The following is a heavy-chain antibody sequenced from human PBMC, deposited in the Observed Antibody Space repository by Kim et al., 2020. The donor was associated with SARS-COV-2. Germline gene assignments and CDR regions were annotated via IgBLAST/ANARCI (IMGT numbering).Heavy chain of an antibody. CDR1: GGTFSSYA. V-gene: IGHV1-69*04. J-gene: IGHJ4*02. Sequence: SVKVSCKASGGTFSSYAISWVRQAPGQGLEWMGRIIPILGIANYAQKFQGRVTITADKSTSTAYMELSSLRSEDTAVYYCAREWGNTDYFDYWGQGTLVTVSS. CDR2: IIPILGIA. D-gene: IGHD7-27*01. CDR3: AREWGNTDYFDY.